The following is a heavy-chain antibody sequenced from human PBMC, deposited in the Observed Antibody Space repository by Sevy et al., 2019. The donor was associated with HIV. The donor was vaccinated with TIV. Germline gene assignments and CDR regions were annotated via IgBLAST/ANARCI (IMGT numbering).Heavy chain of an antibody. CDR3: ATTKDYYDSSGYPFDY. V-gene: IGHV1-24*01. CDR1: GYTLTELS. Sequence: ASVKVSCKVSGYTLTELSVHWVRQAPGKWLEWMATFDPEDDEKIYAQKFQGRVTMTEDTSTDTAYMELSSLRSEDTAVYYCATTKDYYDSSGYPFDYWGQGTLVTVSS. J-gene: IGHJ4*02. CDR2: FDPEDDEK. D-gene: IGHD3-22*01.